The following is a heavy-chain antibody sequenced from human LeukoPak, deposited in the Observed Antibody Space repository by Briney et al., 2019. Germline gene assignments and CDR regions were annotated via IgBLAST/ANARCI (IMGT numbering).Heavy chain of an antibody. CDR2: IYYSGST. CDR3: ARDHCSSTSCYVGTSWFDP. V-gene: IGHV4-31*03. D-gene: IGHD2-2*01. J-gene: IGHJ5*02. Sequence: SETLSLTCTVSGGSISSGGYYWSWIRQHPGKGLEWSGYIYYSGSTYYNPSLKSRVTISVDTSKNQFSLKLSSVTAADTAVYYCARDHCSSTSCYVGTSWFDPWGQGTLVTVSS. CDR1: GGSISSGGYY.